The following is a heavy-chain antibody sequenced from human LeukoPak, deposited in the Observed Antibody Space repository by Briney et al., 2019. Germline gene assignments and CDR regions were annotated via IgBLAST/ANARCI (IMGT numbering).Heavy chain of an antibody. J-gene: IGHJ3*02. CDR1: GGSISSTNYY. CDR2: IYYSGST. V-gene: IGHV4-39*01. Sequence: SETLFLTCTVSGGSISSTNYYWGWIRQPPGKGLEWIGIIYYSGSTYYNPSLKSRVTISVDTSKNQFSLKLSSVTAADTAVYYCIRGQKGAFDIWGQGTMVTVSS. CDR3: IRGQKGAFDI.